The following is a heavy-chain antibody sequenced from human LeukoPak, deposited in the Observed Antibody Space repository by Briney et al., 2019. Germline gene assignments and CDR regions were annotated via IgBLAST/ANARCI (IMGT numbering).Heavy chain of an antibody. V-gene: IGHV3-23*01. Sequence: IFVIGRLTYYPPSVNARFTISRDNSKNTLYLQMNSLRADDTAVYYCAKDRKILRGSGFDLWGQGTLVTVSS. CDR2: IFVIGRLT. CDR3: AKDRKILRGSGFDL. J-gene: IGHJ5*02. D-gene: IGHD6-25*01.